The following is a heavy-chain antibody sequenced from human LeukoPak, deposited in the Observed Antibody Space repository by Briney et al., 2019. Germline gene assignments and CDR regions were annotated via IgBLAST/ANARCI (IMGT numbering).Heavy chain of an antibody. D-gene: IGHD3-10*01. CDR2: ISGSGGST. Sequence: PGGSLRLSCAASGSTFSSYVMSWVRQAPGKGLEWVSAISGSGGSTYYADSVKGRFTISRDNSKNSLYLQMNSLRAEDTAVYDCAKSSESWAGGDLWGRGTLVTVSS. CDR3: AKSSESWAGGDL. V-gene: IGHV3-23*01. CDR1: GSTFSSYV. J-gene: IGHJ2*01.